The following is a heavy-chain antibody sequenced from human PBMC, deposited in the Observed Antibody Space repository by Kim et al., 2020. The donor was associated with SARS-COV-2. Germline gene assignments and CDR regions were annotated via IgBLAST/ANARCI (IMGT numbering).Heavy chain of an antibody. CDR3: ARVGGKRLWGPNGWY. D-gene: IGHD5-18*01. Sequence: GGSLRLSCAASGFTFSSYSMNWVRQAPGKGLEWVSYISSSSSTIYYADSVKGRFTISRDNAKNSLYLQMNSLRDEDTAVYYCARVGGKRLWGPNGWYWGQGTLVTVSS. J-gene: IGHJ4*02. CDR1: GFTFSSYS. CDR2: ISSSSSTI. V-gene: IGHV3-48*02.